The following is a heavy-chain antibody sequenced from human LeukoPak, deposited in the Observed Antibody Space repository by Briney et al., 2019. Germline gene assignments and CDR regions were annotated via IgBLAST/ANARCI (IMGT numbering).Heavy chain of an antibody. J-gene: IGHJ5*02. Sequence: PSETLSLTCTVSGGSISSYYWSWIRQPPGKGLEWIGYIYYSGSTNYNPSLKSRVTISVDTSKNQFSLKLSSVTAADTAVYYCARVGAKWVLWSNPGGWFDPWGQGTLVTVSS. V-gene: IGHV4-59*01. CDR3: ARVGAKWVLWSNPGGWFDP. CDR2: IYYSGST. D-gene: IGHD3-10*01. CDR1: GGSISSYY.